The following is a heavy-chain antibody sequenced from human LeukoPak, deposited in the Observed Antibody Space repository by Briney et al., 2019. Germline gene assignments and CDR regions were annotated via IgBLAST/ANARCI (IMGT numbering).Heavy chain of an antibody. V-gene: IGHV3-30*18. D-gene: IGHD1-7*01. CDR2: ISYDGSNK. Sequence: GGSLRLSCAASGFTLRGYGMHWVRQAPGKGLEWVAVISYDGSNKYYADSVKGRFTISRDNSKNTLYLQMNSLRAEDTAVYYCAKDLQGRNWNYLFGAFDIWGQGTMVTVSS. CDR1: GFTLRGYG. J-gene: IGHJ3*02. CDR3: AKDLQGRNWNYLFGAFDI.